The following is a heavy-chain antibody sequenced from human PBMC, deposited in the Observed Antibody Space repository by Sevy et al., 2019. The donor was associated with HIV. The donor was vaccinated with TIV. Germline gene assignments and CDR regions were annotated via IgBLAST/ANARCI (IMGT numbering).Heavy chain of an antibody. D-gene: IGHD3-22*01. J-gene: IGHJ4*01. CDR3: ALSRGVNYYDSSGYVGVTAPTDY. CDR2: INPNSGGT. V-gene: IGHV1-2*06. Sequence: ASVKVSCKASGYTFTGYYMHWVRQAPGQGLEWMGRINPNSGGTNYAQKFQGRVTMTRDTSISTAYMELSRLRSDDTAVYYCALSRGVNYYDSSGYVGVTAPTDYWGHGTLVTVSS. CDR1: GYTFTGYY.